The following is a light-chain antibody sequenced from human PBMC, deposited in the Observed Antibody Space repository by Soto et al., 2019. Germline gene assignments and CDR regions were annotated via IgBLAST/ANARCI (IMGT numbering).Light chain of an antibody. V-gene: IGLV2-14*01. CDR1: RSNTGAGSD. CDR2: EVS. CDR3: SSYTSSSTLV. Sequence: QSVLTQPPSVSGAPGQRVTISCTGTRSNTGAGSDVHWYQQHPGKAPKLMIYEVSNRPSGISNRFSGSESGNTASLTLSGLQAEDEADYYCSSYTSSSTLVFGGGTKLTVL. J-gene: IGLJ2*01.